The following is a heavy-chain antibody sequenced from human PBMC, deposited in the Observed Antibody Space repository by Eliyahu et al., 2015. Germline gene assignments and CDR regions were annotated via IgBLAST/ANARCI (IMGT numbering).Heavy chain of an antibody. J-gene: IGHJ3*02. D-gene: IGHD3-22*01. V-gene: IGHV3-7*03. CDR3: ARDVYDSIGYGVGDI. Sequence: EVQLVESGGGLVQPGGSXRLSCAASGFTFSSYWMSWVRQAPGKGLEWVANIKQDGSDKYYVHSVRGRFTISRDNAKNSLYLQMNSLRAEDTAVYYCARDVYDSIGYGVGDIWGQGTMVTVSS. CDR2: IKQDGSDK. CDR1: GFTFSSYW.